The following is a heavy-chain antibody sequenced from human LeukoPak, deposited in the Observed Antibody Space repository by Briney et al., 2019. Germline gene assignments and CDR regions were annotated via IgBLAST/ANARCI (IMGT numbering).Heavy chain of an antibody. V-gene: IGHV3-23*01. J-gene: IGHJ4*02. CDR2: ISGSGGST. CDR3: AKISVEGRGLRFDY. CDR1: GFTFSSYA. D-gene: IGHD2-15*01. Sequence: GGSLRLSCAASGFTFSSYAMSWVRHAPGKGLEWVSAISGSGGSTYYADSVKGRFTISRDNSKNTLYLQMNSLRAEDTDVYYCAKISVEGRGLRFDYWGQGTLVTVSS.